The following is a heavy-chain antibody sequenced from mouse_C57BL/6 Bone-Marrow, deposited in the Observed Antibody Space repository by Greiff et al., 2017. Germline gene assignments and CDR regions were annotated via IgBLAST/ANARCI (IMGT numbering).Heavy chain of an antibody. CDR2: ISDGGSYT. D-gene: IGHD4-1*01. V-gene: IGHV5-4*01. J-gene: IGHJ3*01. CDR3: ARDRNWSWFAY. Sequence: EVNVVESGGGLVKPGGSLKLSCAASGFTFSSYAMSWVRQTPEKRLEWVATISDGGSYTYYPDNVKGRFTISRDNAKNNLYLQMSHLKSEDTAMYYCARDRNWSWFAYWGQGTLVTVSA. CDR1: GFTFSSYA.